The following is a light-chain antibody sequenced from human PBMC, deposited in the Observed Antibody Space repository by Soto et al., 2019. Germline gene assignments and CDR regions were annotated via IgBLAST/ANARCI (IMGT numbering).Light chain of an antibody. Sequence: DIQMTQSRSTLSGSVGDRVTVTCRASQSVSGWLAWYQQKPGEAPKLLIYDASALPRGVPSRFSGSGSGTKFTLTIASLQPDDFATYYCQQYETFSGTFGPGTKVDIK. J-gene: IGKJ1*01. CDR2: DAS. CDR3: QQYETFSGT. V-gene: IGKV1-5*01. CDR1: QSVSGW.